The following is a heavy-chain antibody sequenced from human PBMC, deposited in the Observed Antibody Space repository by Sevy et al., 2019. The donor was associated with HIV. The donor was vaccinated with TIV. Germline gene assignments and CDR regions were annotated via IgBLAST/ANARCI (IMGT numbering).Heavy chain of an antibody. CDR3: ARSTRSGPMGPYYYGMDV. D-gene: IGHD2-8*02. J-gene: IGHJ6*02. CDR2: IIPIFGTA. V-gene: IGHV1-69*13. Sequence: ASVKVSCKASGGTFSSYAISWVRQAPGQGLEWMGGIIPIFGTANYAQKFQGRVTITADESTSTAYMELSSLRSEDTAVYYCARSTRSGPMGPYYYGMDVWGQWTTVTVSS. CDR1: GGTFSSYA.